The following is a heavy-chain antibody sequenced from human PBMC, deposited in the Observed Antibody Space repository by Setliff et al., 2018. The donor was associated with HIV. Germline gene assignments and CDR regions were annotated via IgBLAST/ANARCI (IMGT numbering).Heavy chain of an antibody. V-gene: IGHV4-61*09. Sequence: SETLSLTCSVSGGSVSSSSYYWTWIRQPAGKGLEWIGHLHSSGDAFYGPSLKSRVAMSLDTSKNQFSLRLNSVTAADTAVYYCARESPSMSLDAWGQGTLVTVSS. CDR1: GGSVSSSSYY. CDR3: ARESPSMSLDA. CDR2: LHSSGDA. J-gene: IGHJ1*01. D-gene: IGHD3-10*02.